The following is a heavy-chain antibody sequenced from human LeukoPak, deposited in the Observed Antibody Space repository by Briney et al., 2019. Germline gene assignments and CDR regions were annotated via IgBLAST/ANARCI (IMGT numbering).Heavy chain of an antibody. Sequence: ASVKVSCKASGYTFTGYYIHWVRQAPGQGLEGMGGINPNSGGTNYAQTFQGRVTMTRDTSISTAYMELSRLTSDDTAVYYCARDAIVRDYSNSDYWGQGTLVTVSS. J-gene: IGHJ4*02. CDR2: INPNSGGT. CDR1: GYTFTGYY. D-gene: IGHD4-11*01. V-gene: IGHV1-2*02. CDR3: ARDAIVRDYSNSDY.